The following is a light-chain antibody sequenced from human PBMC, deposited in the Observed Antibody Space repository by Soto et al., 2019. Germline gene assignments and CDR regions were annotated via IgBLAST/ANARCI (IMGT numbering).Light chain of an antibody. CDR1: QSISSF. CDR2: GAS. J-gene: IGKJ1*01. CDR3: QQYGSSLPWT. Sequence: EIVLTQSPATLSLAPGEVATLSCRASQSISSFLAWYQQKPGQAPRLLIYGASNRATGIPARFSGSGSGTDFTLTISRLEPEDFAVYYCQQYGSSLPWTFGQGTKVDIK. V-gene: IGKV3-20*01.